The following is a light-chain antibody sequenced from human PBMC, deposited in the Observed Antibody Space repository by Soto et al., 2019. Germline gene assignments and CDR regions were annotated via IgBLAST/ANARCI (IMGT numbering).Light chain of an antibody. V-gene: IGLV2-14*01. Sequence: QAVVTQPASVSGSPGQSITISCTGTSSDVGGYNYVSWYQQHPGKAPKLMIYEVSNRPSGVSNRFSGSKSGNTASLTISGLQAEDEADYYCSSYTSSSTLEYVFGTGTKVTVL. CDR1: SSDVGGYNY. CDR2: EVS. CDR3: SSYTSSSTLEYV. J-gene: IGLJ1*01.